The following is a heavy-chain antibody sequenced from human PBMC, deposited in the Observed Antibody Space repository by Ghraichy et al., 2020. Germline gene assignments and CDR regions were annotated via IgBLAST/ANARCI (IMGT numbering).Heavy chain of an antibody. Sequence: GGSLRLSCAGSGFTFSDYAMSWVRQAPGKGLEWVSAISGSGGSTYYADSVKGRFTISRDNSNNTMYMRMNSLRAEDTAVYYCTKATVRGVISQTDFWGQGTLVTVSS. J-gene: IGHJ4*02. CDR2: ISGSGGST. CDR1: GFTFSDYA. CDR3: TKATVRGVISQTDF. D-gene: IGHD3-10*01. V-gene: IGHV3-23*01.